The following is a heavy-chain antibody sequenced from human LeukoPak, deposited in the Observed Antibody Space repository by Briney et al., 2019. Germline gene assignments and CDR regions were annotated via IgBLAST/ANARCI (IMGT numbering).Heavy chain of an antibody. J-gene: IGHJ4*02. CDR2: ISGSGGST. CDR3: AAGDGSGSHSIGAFDF. Sequence: GGSLRLSCAASGFTFSSYAMSWVRQAPGKGLEWVSAISGSGGSTYYADSVKGRFTISRDNSKNTLYLQMNSLRAEDTAVYYCAAGDGSGSHSIGAFDFWGQGTLVTVSS. V-gene: IGHV3-23*01. CDR1: GFTFSSYA. D-gene: IGHD3-10*01.